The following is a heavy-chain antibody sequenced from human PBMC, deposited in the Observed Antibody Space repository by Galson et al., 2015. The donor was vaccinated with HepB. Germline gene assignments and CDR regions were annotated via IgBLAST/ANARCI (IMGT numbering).Heavy chain of an antibody. D-gene: IGHD3-10*01. CDR1: GGSISSRSYY. V-gene: IGHV4-61*02. CDR3: ATDQTSYGTTCVDY. Sequence: TLSLTCTVSGGSISSRSYYWSWIRQPAGKGLEWIGRIYSSGSTNYNPSLESRATISVDTPKNQFSLKLRSVTAADTAVYYCATDQTSYGTTCVDYWGQGTLVIVSS. J-gene: IGHJ4*02. CDR2: IYSSGST.